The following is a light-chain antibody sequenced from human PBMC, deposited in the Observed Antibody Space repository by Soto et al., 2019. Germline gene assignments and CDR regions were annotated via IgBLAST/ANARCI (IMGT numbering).Light chain of an antibody. J-gene: IGLJ2*01. Sequence: QSVLTQPPSVSAAPGEKVTISCSGSTSNIGSHYVSWYQQFPRTAPKLLIYDDDRRPSGMPDRFSDSKSGTSATLGITGLQTGDEADYYCATWDSSLNVVLFGGGTKLTVL. V-gene: IGLV1-51*01. CDR3: ATWDSSLNVVL. CDR2: DDD. CDR1: TSNIGSHY.